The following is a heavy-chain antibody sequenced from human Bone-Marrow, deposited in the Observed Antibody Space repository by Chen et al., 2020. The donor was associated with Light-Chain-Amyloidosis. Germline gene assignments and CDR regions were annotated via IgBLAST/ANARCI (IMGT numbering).Heavy chain of an antibody. CDR1: GYTFPNYW. V-gene: IGHV5-51*01. Sequence: EVQLEQSGPEVKKPGESLKISCKGSGYTFPNYWIGWVRQMPGKGLGWMGVIYPDDSDARYSPSFEGQVTISADKSITTAYRQWRSLKASDTAMYYCARRRDGYNFDYWGQGTLVTVSS. CDR2: IYPDDSDA. J-gene: IGHJ4*02. CDR3: ARRRDGYNFDY. D-gene: IGHD5-12*01.